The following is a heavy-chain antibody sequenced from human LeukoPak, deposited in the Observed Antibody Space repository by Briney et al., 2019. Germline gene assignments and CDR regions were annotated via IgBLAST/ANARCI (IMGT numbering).Heavy chain of an antibody. Sequence: SETLSLTCTVSGGSISSSSYYWGWIRQPPGKGLEWIGYIYYSGSTNYNPSLKSRVTISVDTSKNQFSLKLSSVTAADTAVYYCARDPPYGGNSVWSQGTLVTVSS. D-gene: IGHD4-23*01. CDR1: GGSISSSSYY. CDR2: IYYSGST. J-gene: IGHJ4*02. CDR3: ARDPPYGGNSV. V-gene: IGHV4-61*01.